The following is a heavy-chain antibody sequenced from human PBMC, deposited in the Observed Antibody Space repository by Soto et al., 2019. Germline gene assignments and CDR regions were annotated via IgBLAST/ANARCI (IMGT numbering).Heavy chain of an antibody. V-gene: IGHV1-3*01. J-gene: IGHJ6*02. Sequence: QVQLVQSGAEVKKPGASVKVSCKASGYTFTSYAMHWVRQAPGQRLEWMGWINAGNGNTKYSQKFQGRVTITRDTSASTAYMELSSLRSEDTAVYYCARAGLHNWNGEHEVNYYYGMDVWGQGTTVTVSS. CDR3: ARAGLHNWNGEHEVNYYYGMDV. D-gene: IGHD1-1*01. CDR1: GYTFTSYA. CDR2: INAGNGNT.